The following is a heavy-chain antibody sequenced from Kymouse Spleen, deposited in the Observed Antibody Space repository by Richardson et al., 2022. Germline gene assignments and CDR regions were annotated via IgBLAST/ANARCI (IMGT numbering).Heavy chain of an antibody. CDR3: AKGRDSSGWYSYYYYGMDV. D-gene: IGHD6-19*01. CDR2: ISYDGSNK. J-gene: IGHJ6*02. V-gene: IGHV3-30*18. CDR1: GFTFSSYG. Sequence: QVQLVESGGGVVQPGRSLRLSCAASGFTFSSYGMHWVRQAPGKGLEWVAVISYDGSNKYYADSVKGRFTISRDNSKNTLYLQMNSLRAEDTAVYYCAKGRDSSGWYSYYYYGMDVWGQGTTVTVSS.